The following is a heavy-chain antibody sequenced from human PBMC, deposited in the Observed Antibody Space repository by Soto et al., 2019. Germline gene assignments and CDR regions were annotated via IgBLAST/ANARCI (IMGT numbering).Heavy chain of an antibody. CDR2: IYDSGNT. Sequence: PSETLSLTCGVSGDSITTYKWWTWVRQTPGKGLEWIGEIYDSGNTRYNPSLKSRVTISKDTSKNELSLKLHSVTVADTAVYYCATCQLGEYYYAMDIWGQGTTVTVS. V-gene: IGHV4-4*02. J-gene: IGHJ6*02. D-gene: IGHD7-27*01. CDR1: GDSITTYKW. CDR3: ATCQLGEYYYAMDI.